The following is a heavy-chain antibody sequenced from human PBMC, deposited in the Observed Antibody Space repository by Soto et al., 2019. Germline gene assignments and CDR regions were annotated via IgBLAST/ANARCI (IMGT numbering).Heavy chain of an antibody. V-gene: IGHV3-7*04. CDR3: VRAISGSFAL. CDR2: IKEDGSEN. D-gene: IGHD3-9*01. Sequence: EVQLVESGGGLVQSGGSLRLSCEASGFSFITYWMNLVRQAPGKGLEWLASIKEDGSENQYVDSVKGRFTISRDNARNSLYLQMNSLSEEDTAVYYCVRAISGSFALWGQGTLVIVSS. CDR1: GFSFITYW. J-gene: IGHJ4*02.